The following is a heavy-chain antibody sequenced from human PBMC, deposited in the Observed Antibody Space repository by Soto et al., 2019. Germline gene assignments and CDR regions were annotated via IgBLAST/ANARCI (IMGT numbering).Heavy chain of an antibody. CDR3: ARGQNVDTAMPNGYYFDY. J-gene: IGHJ4*02. CDR2: INHSGST. CDR1: GGSFSGYY. D-gene: IGHD5-18*01. V-gene: IGHV4-34*01. Sequence: QVQLQQWGAGLLKPSETLSLTCAVYGGSFSGYYWSWIRQPPGKGLEWIGEINHSGSTNYNPSLKSRVTISVDTSKNQFSLKLSSVTAADTAVYYCARGQNVDTAMPNGYYFDYWGQGTLVTVSS.